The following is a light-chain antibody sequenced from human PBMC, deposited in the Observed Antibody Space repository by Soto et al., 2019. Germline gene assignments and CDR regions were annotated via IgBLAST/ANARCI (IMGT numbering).Light chain of an antibody. CDR2: GAS. J-gene: IGKJ5*01. Sequence: EIVLTQSPDTLSESPGERATLSCRASQRISSKLAWYQQKHGQAPRLLIYGASTRAAGVPARFSGSGSGTEFTLIISSLQSEDFAFYYCQQYHNWPPITFGQGTRLEIK. CDR3: QQYHNWPPIT. V-gene: IGKV3-15*01. CDR1: QRISSK.